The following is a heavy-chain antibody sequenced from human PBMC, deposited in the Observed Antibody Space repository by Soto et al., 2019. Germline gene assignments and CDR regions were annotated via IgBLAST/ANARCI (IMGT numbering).Heavy chain of an antibody. CDR1: GFTFSNYA. D-gene: IGHD3-9*01. Sequence: EVQLLESGGGLVQPGGSLRLSCAASGFTFSNYAMSWVRQAPGKGLEWVSVISNNGGSTYYADSVKGRFTISRDNSKNTLYLQMNSLRAEVTAVYYCAKDESAGYYYFDYWGQGTLVTVSS. J-gene: IGHJ4*02. CDR3: AKDESAGYYYFDY. CDR2: ISNNGGST. V-gene: IGHV3-23*01.